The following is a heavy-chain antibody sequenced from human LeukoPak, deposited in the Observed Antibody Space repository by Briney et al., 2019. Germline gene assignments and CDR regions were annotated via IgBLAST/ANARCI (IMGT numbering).Heavy chain of an antibody. D-gene: IGHD4/OR15-4a*01. CDR3: ARGGTQLTFPV. V-gene: IGHV4-59*01. CDR1: GGSISSYY. Sequence: SETLSLTCSVSGGSISSYYWSWIRQPPGKGLEWIGYMYYSGSANYNPSLKSRVTMSVDTSKNHFSLNLISVTAADTAVYYCARGGTQLTFPVWGQGTLVTVSS. CDR2: MYYSGSA. J-gene: IGHJ4*02.